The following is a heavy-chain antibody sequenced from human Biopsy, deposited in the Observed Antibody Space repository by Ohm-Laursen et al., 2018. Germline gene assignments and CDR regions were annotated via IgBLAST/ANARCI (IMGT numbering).Heavy chain of an antibody. Sequence: SETLSLTCAVSGESFNGYYWSWIRQTPGKGLEWIGEINHSGRTNYNPSLKSRVTISVDTSKNHFSLKVRSVTAADTAVYYCVRGVDYYDPYHYYALDVWGQGTTVTVSS. CDR1: GESFNGYY. D-gene: IGHD3-22*01. J-gene: IGHJ6*02. V-gene: IGHV4-34*01. CDR3: VRGVDYYDPYHYYALDV. CDR2: INHSGRT.